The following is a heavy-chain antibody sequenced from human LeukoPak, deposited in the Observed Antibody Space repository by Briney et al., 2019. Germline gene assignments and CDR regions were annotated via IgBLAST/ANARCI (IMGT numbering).Heavy chain of an antibody. J-gene: IGHJ5*01. CDR3: ARDMVEGPTKFDS. D-gene: IGHD2-15*01. CDR2: IKPDGSEI. V-gene: IGHV3-7*01. CDR1: GFSFSRYW. Sequence: GGSLRLSCEASGFSFSRYWMSWVRQAPVRGLEWVANIKPDGSEIYYVDSVKGRFTISRDNAKNAVYLHMNSLRPEDTAIYYCARDMVEGPTKFDSWGQGIRVTVSS.